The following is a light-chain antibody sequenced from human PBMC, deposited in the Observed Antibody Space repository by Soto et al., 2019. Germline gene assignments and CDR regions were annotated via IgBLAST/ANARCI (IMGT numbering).Light chain of an antibody. Sequence: DIQMTQSPSTLSASVGDRVTITCRASQSISSWLAWYQQKPGRAPKLLIYKASILESGVPSRFSGSGSGTEFTLTISTLQADDFATYYCQQFNSYSFGYTFGQGTKLEIK. CDR1: QSISSW. V-gene: IGKV1-5*03. J-gene: IGKJ2*01. CDR3: QQFNSYSFGYT. CDR2: KAS.